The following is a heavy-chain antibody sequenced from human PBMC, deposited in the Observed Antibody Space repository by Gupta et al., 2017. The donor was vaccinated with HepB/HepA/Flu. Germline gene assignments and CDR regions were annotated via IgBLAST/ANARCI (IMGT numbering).Heavy chain of an antibody. CDR3: AKTRYSGSRNDFDR. V-gene: IGHV3-30*04. J-gene: IGHJ4*02. CDR1: GFTFNSYA. CDR2: ISYDGSRL. Sequence: QVQLVESGGGLVQPGRSLRLSCVGAGFTFNSYAIHWVRQAPGKGLAWVAGISYDGSRLNYADSVEGRFTISRDDSKKTVVLEMNDLRLADTAVYYCAKTRYSGSRNDFDRWGQGTLVTVSS. D-gene: IGHD1-26*01.